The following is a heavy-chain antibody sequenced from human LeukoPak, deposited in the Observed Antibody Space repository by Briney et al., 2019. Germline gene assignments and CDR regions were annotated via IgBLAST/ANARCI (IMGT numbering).Heavy chain of an antibody. V-gene: IGHV4-61*01. CDR1: GGSVSNSLYY. CDR2: IYYSGST. D-gene: IGHD5-18*01. J-gene: IGHJ4*02. Sequence: SETLSLTCTVSGGSVSNSLYYWSWIRQPPGKGLESIGYIYYSGSTNYNPSLKSRVTISIDTSRNQFSLRLNSMTAADTAIYYCARVLRAASWRSYDYWGQGSLVTVSS. CDR3: ARVLRAASWRSYDY.